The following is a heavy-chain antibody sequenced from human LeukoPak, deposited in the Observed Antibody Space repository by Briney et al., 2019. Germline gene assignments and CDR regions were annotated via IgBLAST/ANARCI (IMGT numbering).Heavy chain of an antibody. V-gene: IGHV1-8*03. Sequence: ASVKVFCESSGHTLTTYHDNGVRQPCGQGLEDMGWMSPNTGDSGYAQKFQGRVTITSDTSISTAYMELSSLRSEDTAVYFCARPTSLTASGYDYWGQGTLVTVSS. CDR1: GHTLTTYH. CDR3: ARPTSLTASGYDY. J-gene: IGHJ4*02. D-gene: IGHD2-21*02. CDR2: MSPNTGDS.